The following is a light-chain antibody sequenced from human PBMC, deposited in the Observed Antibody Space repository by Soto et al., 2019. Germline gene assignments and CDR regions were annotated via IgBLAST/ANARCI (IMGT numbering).Light chain of an antibody. Sequence: QSVLTQPASVSGSPGQSITISCTGTSNDVGGYNYVSWYQQHPGKSPKLMIYEVSNRPSGVSNRFSGSKSGNTASLTISGLQAEDEADYYCSSYTSSSTRVFGTGTKGTVL. J-gene: IGLJ1*01. V-gene: IGLV2-14*01. CDR1: SNDVGGYNY. CDR2: EVS. CDR3: SSYTSSSTRV.